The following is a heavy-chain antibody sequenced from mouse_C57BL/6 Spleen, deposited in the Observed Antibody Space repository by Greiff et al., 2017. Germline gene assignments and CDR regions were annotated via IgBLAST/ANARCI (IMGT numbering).Heavy chain of an antibody. Sequence: QVQLKESGPELVKPGASVKISCKASGYAFSSSWMNWVKQRPGKGLEWIGRIYPGDGDTNYNGKFKGKATLTAYKSSSTAYMQLSSLTSEDSAVYFCASSPMVTTTGFAYWGQGTLVSVAA. J-gene: IGHJ3*01. D-gene: IGHD2-2*01. V-gene: IGHV1-82*01. CDR3: ASSPMVTTTGFAY. CDR2: IYPGDGDT. CDR1: GYAFSSSW.